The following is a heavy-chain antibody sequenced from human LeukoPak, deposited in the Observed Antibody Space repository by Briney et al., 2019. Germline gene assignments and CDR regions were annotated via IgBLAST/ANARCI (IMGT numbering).Heavy chain of an antibody. V-gene: IGHV1-18*01. Sequence: ASVKVSCKASGYTFTSYGISWVRQAPGQGLEWMGWISAYNGNTNYAQKLQGRVTMTTDTSTSTAYMELRSLRSDDTAVYYCARALHSSSPVPNDYWGQGTLVTVSS. CDR2: ISAYNGNT. D-gene: IGHD6-13*01. J-gene: IGHJ4*02. CDR3: ARALHSSSPVPNDY. CDR1: GYTFTSYG.